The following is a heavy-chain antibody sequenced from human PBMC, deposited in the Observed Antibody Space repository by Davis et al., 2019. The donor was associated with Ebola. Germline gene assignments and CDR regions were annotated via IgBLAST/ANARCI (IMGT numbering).Heavy chain of an antibody. Sequence: PGGSLRLSCAVSGFTFSDHYMDWVRQAPGKGLEWVGRSRNKVNSYTTEYAASVKGRFTISRDDSENSMYLQMNSLNTEDTAVYYCARERAAGPFDYWGQGSLVTVSS. CDR2: SRNKVNSYTT. D-gene: IGHD6-13*01. CDR1: GFTFSDHY. V-gene: IGHV3-72*01. CDR3: ARERAAGPFDY. J-gene: IGHJ4*02.